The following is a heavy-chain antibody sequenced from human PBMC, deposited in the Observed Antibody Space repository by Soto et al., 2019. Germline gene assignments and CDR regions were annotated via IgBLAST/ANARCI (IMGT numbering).Heavy chain of an antibody. D-gene: IGHD3-22*01. CDR2: IIPILGIA. CDR1: GGTFSSYT. V-gene: IGHV1-69*02. J-gene: IGHJ6*02. Sequence: GASVKVSCKASGGTFSSYTISWVRQAPGQGLEWMGRIIPILGIANYAQKFQGRVTITADKSTSTAYMELSSLRSEDTAVYYCASEVVYRGMDVWGQGTTVIVSS. CDR3: ASEVVYRGMDV.